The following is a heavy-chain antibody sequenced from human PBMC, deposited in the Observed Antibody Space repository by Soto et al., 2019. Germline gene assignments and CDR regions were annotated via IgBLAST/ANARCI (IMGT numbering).Heavy chain of an antibody. CDR3: ARNLAAATSEVVFDY. J-gene: IGHJ4*02. Sequence: PSETLSLTCAVYGGSFSGYYWSWIRQPPGKGLEWIGEINHSGSTNYNPSLKSRVTISIDTSKKQFSLNLKSVTAADTAVYYCARNLAAATSEVVFDYWGQGTLVTVS. D-gene: IGHD6-13*01. CDR2: INHSGST. CDR1: GGSFSGYY. V-gene: IGHV4-34*09.